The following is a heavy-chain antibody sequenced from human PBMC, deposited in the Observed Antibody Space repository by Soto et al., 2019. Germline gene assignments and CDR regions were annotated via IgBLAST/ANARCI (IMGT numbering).Heavy chain of an antibody. CDR2: ISGSGGST. V-gene: IGHV3-23*01. J-gene: IGHJ4*02. D-gene: IGHD6-19*01. CDR1: GFTFSSYA. Sequence: GGSLRLSCAASGFTFSSYAMSWVRQAPGKGLEWVSAISGSGGSTYYADSVKGRFTISRDNSKNTLYLQMNSLRAEDTAVYYCAKDPRSGWWSYYFDYWGQGTLVTVSS. CDR3: AKDPRSGWWSYYFDY.